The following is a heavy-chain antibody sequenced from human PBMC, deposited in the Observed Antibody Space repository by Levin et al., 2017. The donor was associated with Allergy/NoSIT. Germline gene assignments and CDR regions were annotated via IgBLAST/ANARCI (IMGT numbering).Heavy chain of an antibody. CDR2: ISSSSSYI. Sequence: GGSLRLSCAASGFTFSSYSMNWVRQAPGKGLEWVSSISSSSSYIYSADSVKGRFTISRDNAKNSLYLQRNSLRAEDTAVYYCAKGCFDHYSTREHWFDPWGQGTLVTVSA. V-gene: IGHV3-21*01. CDR3: AKGCFDHYSTREHWFDP. CDR1: GFTFSSYS. J-gene: IGHJ5*02. D-gene: IGHD3-9*01.